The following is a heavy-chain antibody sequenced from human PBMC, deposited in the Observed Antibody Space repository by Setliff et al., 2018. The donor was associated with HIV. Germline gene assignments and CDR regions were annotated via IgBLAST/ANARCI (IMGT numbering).Heavy chain of an antibody. V-gene: IGHV4-34*01. CDR1: GESFSGYY. CDR2: VNHSGNT. Sequence: SETLSLTCAVYGESFSGYYWTWIRQPPGKGLEWIGEVNHSGNTNYNPSLKSRVTISVDTSKNQFSLRLNSVTAADTAVYYCARQGNIVVVTSFDYWGQGTLVTVSS. J-gene: IGHJ4*02. D-gene: IGHD2-21*02. CDR3: ARQGNIVVVTSFDY.